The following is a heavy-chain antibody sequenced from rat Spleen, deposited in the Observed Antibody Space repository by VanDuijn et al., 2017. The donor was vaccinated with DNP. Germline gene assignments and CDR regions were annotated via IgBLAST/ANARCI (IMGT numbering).Heavy chain of an antibody. CDR2: ISYSGST. CDR3: ARWTRYFDY. J-gene: IGHJ2*01. V-gene: IGHV3-1*01. CDR1: GYSITTNF. Sequence: EVQLQESGSGLVKPSQSLSLTCSVTGYSITTNFWGWIRKFPGNKMEYIGHISYSGSTSYNPSLKSRISIIRDTSKYQFFLQLNSVTTEDTATYYCARWTRYFDYWGQGVMVTVSS. D-gene: IGHD1-7*01.